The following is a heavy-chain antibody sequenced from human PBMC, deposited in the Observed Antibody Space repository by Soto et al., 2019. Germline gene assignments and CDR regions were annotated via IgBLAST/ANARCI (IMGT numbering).Heavy chain of an antibody. CDR2: INHSGST. CDR3: AKSGYTSGWYPY. J-gene: IGHJ4*02. CDR1: GGSFSGYY. V-gene: IGHV4-34*01. Sequence: SETLSLTCAVYGGSFSGYYWSWIRQPPGKGLEWIGEINHSGSTNYNPSLKSRVTISVDTSKNQFSLKLSSVTAADTAVYYCAKSGYTSGWYPYWGQGTLVTVSS. D-gene: IGHD6-19*01.